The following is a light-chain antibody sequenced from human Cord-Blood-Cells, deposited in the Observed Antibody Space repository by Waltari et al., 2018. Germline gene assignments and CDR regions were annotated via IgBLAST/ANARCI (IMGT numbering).Light chain of an antibody. CDR2: GAS. CDR3: QQYNNWPVT. Sequence: EIVMTQSPATLSVSPGERATLSCSASQSVSSNLAWYQQKPGQAPRLLIYGASTRATGIPARFSGSGSGTEFTLTISSLQSEDFAVYYGQQYNNWPVTFGPGTKVDIK. CDR1: QSVSSN. V-gene: IGKV3-15*01. J-gene: IGKJ3*01.